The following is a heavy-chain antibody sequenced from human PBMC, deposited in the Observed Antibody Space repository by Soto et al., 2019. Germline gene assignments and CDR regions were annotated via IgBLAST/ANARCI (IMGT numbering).Heavy chain of an antibody. J-gene: IGHJ3*02. CDR3: ARDHADSSGTYDAFDI. Sequence: QVQLQESGPGLVKPSETLSLTCTVSGGSISSYYWSWIRQPPGKGLEWIGYIYYRGRTHYNPSLNSRVTIAVDTSKNQFPLKLSSVTAADTAVYDCARDHADSSGTYDAFDIWGQVTMVTVSS. V-gene: IGHV4-59*01. D-gene: IGHD3-22*01. CDR1: GGSISSYY. CDR2: IYYRGRT.